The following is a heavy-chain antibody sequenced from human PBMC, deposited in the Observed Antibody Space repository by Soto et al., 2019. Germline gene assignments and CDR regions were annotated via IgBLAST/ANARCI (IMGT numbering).Heavy chain of an antibody. J-gene: IGHJ4*02. CDR3: ARQYYGSGSYYSPPGVY. Sequence: SETLSLTCTVSGGSISSSSYYWGWIRQPPGKGLEWIGSIYYSGSTYYNPSLKSRVTISVDTSKNQFSLKLSSVTAADTAVYYCARQYYGSGSYYSPPGVYWGQGTLVTVSS. D-gene: IGHD3-10*01. CDR1: GGSISSSSYY. CDR2: IYYSGST. V-gene: IGHV4-39*01.